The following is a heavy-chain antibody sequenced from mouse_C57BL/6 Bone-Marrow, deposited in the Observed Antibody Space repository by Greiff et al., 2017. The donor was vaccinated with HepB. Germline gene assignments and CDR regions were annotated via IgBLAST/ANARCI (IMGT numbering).Heavy chain of an antibody. V-gene: IGHV1-81*01. D-gene: IGHD2-1*01. J-gene: IGHJ2*01. CDR2: IYPRSGNT. Sequence: QVQLQQSGAELARPGASVKLSCKASGYTFTSYGISWVKQRTGQGLEWIGEIYPRSGNTYYNEKFKGKATLTADKSSSTAYMELRSLTSEDSAVYFCERLYYGVFDYCGRGTTLTVSS. CDR3: ERLYYGVFDY. CDR1: GYTFTSYG.